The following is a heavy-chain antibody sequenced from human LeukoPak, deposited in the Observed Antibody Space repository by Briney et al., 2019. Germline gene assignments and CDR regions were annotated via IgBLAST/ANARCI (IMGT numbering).Heavy chain of an antibody. J-gene: IGHJ4*02. Sequence: GGSLRLSCAASGIIITSYWMSWVRQTPGKGLEWVAVISYDGSNKYYADSVKGRFTISRDNSKNTLYLQMNSLRAEDTAVYYCARVKLYYGSGSYYSLPLGDYWGQGTLVTVSS. CDR2: ISYDGSNK. V-gene: IGHV3-30-3*01. CDR3: ARVKLYYGSGSYYSLPLGDY. CDR1: GIIITSYW. D-gene: IGHD3-10*01.